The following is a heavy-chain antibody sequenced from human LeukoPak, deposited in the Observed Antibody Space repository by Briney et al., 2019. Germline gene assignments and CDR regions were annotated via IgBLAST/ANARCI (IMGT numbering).Heavy chain of an antibody. CDR1: GFTFSSYS. CDR2: ISSSSSYI. V-gene: IGHV3-21*01. CDR3: ARSEAWLRSERDPKAFVY. D-gene: IGHD5-12*01. J-gene: IGHJ4*02. Sequence: GSLRLSCAASGFTFSSYSMNWVRQAPGKGLEWVSSISSSSSYIYYADSVKGRFTISRDNAKNSLYLQMNSLRAEDTAVYYCARSEAWLRSERDPKAFVYWGQGTLVTVSS.